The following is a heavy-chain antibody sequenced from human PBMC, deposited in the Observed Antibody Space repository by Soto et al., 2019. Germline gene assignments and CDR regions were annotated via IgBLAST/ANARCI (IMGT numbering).Heavy chain of an antibody. CDR2: ISSSSSYI. CDR3: ARERGWQLYFDY. J-gene: IGHJ4*02. D-gene: IGHD6-13*01. Sequence: GGSLRLSCAASGFTFSSYSMNWVRQAPGKGLEWVSSISSSSSYIYYADSVKGRFTISRDNAKNSVYLQMNSLRAEDTAVYYCARERGWQLYFDYWGQGALVTVSS. V-gene: IGHV3-21*01. CDR1: GFTFSSYS.